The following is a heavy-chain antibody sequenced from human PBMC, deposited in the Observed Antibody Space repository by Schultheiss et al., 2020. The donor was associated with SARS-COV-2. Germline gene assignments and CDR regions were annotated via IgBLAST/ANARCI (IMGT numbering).Heavy chain of an antibody. Sequence: GGSLRLSCAASGFTFSSYAMHWVRQAPGKGLEWVAVISYDGSNKYYADSVKGRFTISRDNSKNTLYLQMNSLRAEDTAVYYCARERTMVRGHGAFDYWGQGTLVTVSS. CDR3: ARERTMVRGHGAFDY. CDR2: ISYDGSNK. V-gene: IGHV3-30*01. CDR1: GFTFSSYA. D-gene: IGHD3-10*01. J-gene: IGHJ4*02.